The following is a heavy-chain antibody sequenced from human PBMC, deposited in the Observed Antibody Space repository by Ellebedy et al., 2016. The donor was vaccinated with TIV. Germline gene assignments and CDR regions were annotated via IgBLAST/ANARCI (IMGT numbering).Heavy chain of an antibody. D-gene: IGHD6-6*01. Sequence: ASEKVSCXASGYTFTSYYLHWVRQAPGQRREWMGIVNPSDGDTRYAQKFQGRVTMTRDTSTSRVYMELSSLRSDDAAVYYCARTPRIAARYPYEHWGQGTLVTVSS. J-gene: IGHJ4*02. CDR3: ARTPRIAARYPYEH. CDR2: VNPSDGDT. V-gene: IGHV1-46*01. CDR1: GYTFTSYY.